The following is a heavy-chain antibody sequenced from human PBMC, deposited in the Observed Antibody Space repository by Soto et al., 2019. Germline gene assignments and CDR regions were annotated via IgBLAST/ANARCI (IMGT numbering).Heavy chain of an antibody. J-gene: IGHJ5*01. D-gene: IGHD6-19*01. CDR2: VYYSGGT. V-gene: IGHV4-59*01. Sequence: QVQLQESGPGLVKPSETLSLTCTVSGGSISSYYWTWIRQPPGKGLEWIGYVYYSGGTNYNPSLQSPVTISVDTSKSQFALNLSSVTAADTAGYYCARNHCYNSGWYESWGQGILVTVSS. CDR1: GGSISSYY. CDR3: ARNHCYNSGWYES.